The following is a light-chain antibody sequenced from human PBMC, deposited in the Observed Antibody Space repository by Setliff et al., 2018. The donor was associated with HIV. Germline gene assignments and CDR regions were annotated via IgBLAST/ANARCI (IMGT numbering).Light chain of an antibody. V-gene: IGLV2-11*01. CDR3: SSFAGRLQV. CDR1: SSDVGSYNF. J-gene: IGLJ1*01. CDR2: DVT. Sequence: QSALTQPRPVSGSPGQSVTIPCTGTSSDVGSYNFVTWYQQHPGKVPKLIIYDVTRRPSGVPDRFSGSRSGNTASLTISGLQAEDEADYYCSSFAGRLQVFGTGTKVTVL.